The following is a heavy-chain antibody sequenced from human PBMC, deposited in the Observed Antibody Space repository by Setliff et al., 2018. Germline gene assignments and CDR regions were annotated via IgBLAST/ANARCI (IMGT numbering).Heavy chain of an antibody. CDR2: INKDGSTT. CDR1: GFTFVNYW. CDR3: ARADYYGSGSYLAGSDY. D-gene: IGHD3-10*01. Sequence: GGSLRLSCAASGFTFVNYWMHWVRQAPGKGLVWVSRINKDGSTTAYADSVKGRFTISRDNSKNTLYLQMNSLRAEDTAVYYCARADYYGSGSYLAGSDYWGQGTLVTVSS. J-gene: IGHJ4*02. V-gene: IGHV3-74*03.